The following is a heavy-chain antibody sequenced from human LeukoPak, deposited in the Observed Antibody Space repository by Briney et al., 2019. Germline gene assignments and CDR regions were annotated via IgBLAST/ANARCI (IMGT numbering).Heavy chain of an antibody. CDR2: ISGSGTNT. J-gene: IGHJ4*02. CDR1: GVTLRSEA. CDR3: AASAYYVAAADAY. V-gene: IGHV3-23*01. D-gene: IGHD3-22*01. Sequence: GTPRLSCAVSGVTLRSEAMSWVRQAPGQRLGWISDISGSGTNTYYADSVKGRFTISRDYSSNTLYLQMNSLRAEDTALYYCAASAYYVAAADAYWGQGTLVTVSS.